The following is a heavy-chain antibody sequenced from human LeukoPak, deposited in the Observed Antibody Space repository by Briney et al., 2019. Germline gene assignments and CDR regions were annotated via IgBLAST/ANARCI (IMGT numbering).Heavy chain of an antibody. CDR3: PTSTYCSGGSCYSRTFQY. J-gene: IGHJ4*02. V-gene: IGHV3-74*01. CDR2: LNSDGSST. D-gene: IGHD2-15*01. CDR1: GFTFSSYW. Sequence: GGSLRLYCAASGFTFSSYWMHWVRQAPGKGLVWVSRLNSDGSSTNYADSVKGRFTISRDNAKNTLYLQMNSLRAEDTAVYYCPTSTYCSGGSCYSRTFQYWGQGTLVTVSS.